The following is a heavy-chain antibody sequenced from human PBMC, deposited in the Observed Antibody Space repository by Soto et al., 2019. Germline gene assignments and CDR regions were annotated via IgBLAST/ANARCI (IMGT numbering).Heavy chain of an antibody. D-gene: IGHD6-19*01. CDR2: IYNTGST. V-gene: IGHV4-59*01. Sequence: QVQLQESGPGLVKPSETLSLSCTVSGGAITNYYWSWIRQPPGKGLEWIGYIYNTGSTNYNPSLKSRVTISVDTSKNQFSLKLSSVTAADTAVYYCARGRDSGFTYYGMDVW. J-gene: IGHJ6*01. CDR3: ARGRDSGFTYYGMDV. CDR1: GGAITNYY.